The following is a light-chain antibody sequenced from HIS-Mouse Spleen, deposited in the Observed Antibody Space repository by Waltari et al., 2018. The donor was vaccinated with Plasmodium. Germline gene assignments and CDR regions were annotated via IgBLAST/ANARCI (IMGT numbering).Light chain of an antibody. V-gene: IGLV2-8*01. CDR2: EVS. CDR3: SSYAGSNNLV. CDR1: SSDVGGYNY. Sequence: QSALTQPPSASGSPGQSVTISCTGTSSDVGGYNYVSWYQHHPGKAPKLMIYEVSKRPSGVPVRFSAAKSGNTASLTVSGLQAEDEADYYCSSYAGSNNLVVGGGTKLTVL. J-gene: IGLJ2*01.